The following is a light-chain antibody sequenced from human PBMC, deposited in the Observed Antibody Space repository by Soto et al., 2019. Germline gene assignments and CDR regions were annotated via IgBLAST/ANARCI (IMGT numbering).Light chain of an antibody. J-gene: IGLJ2*01. Sequence: SALTQPRSVSGSPGQSVTISCTGTSSDVGGYNYVSWYQQHPGKAPKLMIYDVSKRPSGVPGRFSGSKSGNTASLTISGLQAEDDADYYCCSYAGTYVVFGGGTKLTVL. CDR1: SSDVGGYNY. CDR3: CSYAGTYVV. CDR2: DVS. V-gene: IGLV2-11*01.